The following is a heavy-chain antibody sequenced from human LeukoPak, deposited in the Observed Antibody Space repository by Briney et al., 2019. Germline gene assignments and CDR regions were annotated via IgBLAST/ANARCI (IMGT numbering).Heavy chain of an antibody. J-gene: IGHJ2*01. V-gene: IGHV4-34*01. CDR2: INHSGST. Sequence: SETLSLTCAVYGGSFSAYYWSWIRQPPGDGLEWIGEINHSGSTYYNPSLKSRVTISVDTSKNHFSLKLSSVTAADTAVYYCARVAQKLERIAVAGTSEWRANWYFDLWGRGTLVTVSS. CDR3: ARVAQKLERIAVAGTSEWRANWYFDL. D-gene: IGHD6-19*01. CDR1: GGSFSAYY.